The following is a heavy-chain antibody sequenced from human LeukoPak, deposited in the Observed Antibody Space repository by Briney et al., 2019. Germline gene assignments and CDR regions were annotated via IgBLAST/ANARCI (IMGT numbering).Heavy chain of an antibody. CDR3: AKDPWEYDFWSGTLDY. V-gene: IGHV3-23*01. CDR2: ISGSGGSK. Sequence: GGSLRLSCPASGFTFSSYAMSWVRQAPGKGLEWVSAISGSGGSKYYAESVKGRFTISRDNSKNTLYLQMNSLRAEDTAVYYCAKDPWEYDFWSGTLDYWXXGXXVTVSS. J-gene: IGHJ4*01. D-gene: IGHD3-3*01. CDR1: GFTFSSYA.